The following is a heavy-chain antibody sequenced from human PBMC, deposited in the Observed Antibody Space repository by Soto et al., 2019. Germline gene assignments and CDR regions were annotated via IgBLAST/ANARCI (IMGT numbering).Heavy chain of an antibody. Sequence: HPGGSLRLSCAASGVTVSSNYMSWVRQVPGKGLEWVSVIYSGGSTYYADSVKGRFTISRDNSKNTLYLQMNSLRAEDTAVYYCARHGYNYGGGYFDYWGQGTLVTVSS. J-gene: IGHJ4*02. CDR3: ARHGYNYGGGYFDY. V-gene: IGHV3-66*04. D-gene: IGHD5-18*01. CDR1: GVTVSSNY. CDR2: IYSGGST.